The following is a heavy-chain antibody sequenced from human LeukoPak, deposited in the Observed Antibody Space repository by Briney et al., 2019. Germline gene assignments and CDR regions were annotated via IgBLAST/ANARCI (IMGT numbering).Heavy chain of an antibody. D-gene: IGHD3-10*02. CDR3: AELGITMIGDV. J-gene: IGHJ6*04. CDR1: GFTVSSNS. Sequence: GGSLRLSCTVSGFTVSSNSMSWVRQAPGKGLEWVSFIYSDNTHYADSVKGRFTISRDNAKNSLYLQMNSLRAEDTAVYYCAELGITMIGDVWGKGTTVTISS. CDR2: IYSDNT. V-gene: IGHV3-53*01.